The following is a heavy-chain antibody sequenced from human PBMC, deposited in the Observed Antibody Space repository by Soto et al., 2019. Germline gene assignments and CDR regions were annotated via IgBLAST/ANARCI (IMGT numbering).Heavy chain of an antibody. CDR3: ARDFRPPYGVRYFDY. CDR2: IYSGGST. D-gene: IGHD4-17*01. V-gene: IGHV3-53*04. Sequence: EVQLVESGGGLVQPGGSLRLSCAASGFTVSSNYMSWVRQAPGKGLGWVSVIYSGGSTYYADSVKCRFTISRHNSKNTLYFLMHSLRAEDTAVYYCARDFRPPYGVRYFDYWGQGTLVTVSS. J-gene: IGHJ4*02. CDR1: GFTVSSNY.